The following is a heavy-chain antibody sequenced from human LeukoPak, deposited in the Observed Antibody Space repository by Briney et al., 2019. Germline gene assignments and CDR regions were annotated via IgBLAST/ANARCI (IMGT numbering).Heavy chain of an antibody. D-gene: IGHD3-16*02. V-gene: IGHV1-69*02. J-gene: IGHJ4*02. CDR1: GDTFGSYT. CDR3: ARVGGELSLYQGYFDY. Sequence: GASVKVSCKASGDTFGSYTISWVRQAPGQGLEWMGKIIPIVGITDYAERFQDRVTITADKSTSTAYMEMSSLRSEDTAVYYCARVGGELSLYQGYFDYWGQGTLVTVSS. CDR2: IIPIVGIT.